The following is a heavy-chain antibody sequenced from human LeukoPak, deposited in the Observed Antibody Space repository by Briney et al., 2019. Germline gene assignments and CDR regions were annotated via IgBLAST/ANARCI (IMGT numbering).Heavy chain of an antibody. Sequence: GESLKISCKGSGYSFTSYWIGWVRQMPGKGLEGMGIIYPGEHDTRYRPSFQGQVTISADKSISTAYLQWSSLKASDTAMYYCAIDNPDGAFDIWGQGTMVTVSS. J-gene: IGHJ3*02. V-gene: IGHV5-51*01. CDR3: AIDNPDGAFDI. CDR1: GYSFTSYW. CDR2: IYPGEHDT. D-gene: IGHD5-24*01.